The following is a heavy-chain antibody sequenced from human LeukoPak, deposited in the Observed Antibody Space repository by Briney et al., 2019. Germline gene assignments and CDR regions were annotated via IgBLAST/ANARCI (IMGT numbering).Heavy chain of an antibody. D-gene: IGHD3-10*01. Sequence: PGRSLRLSCAASGFAFSSYGMHWVRQAPGKGLEWVAVIWSDGINKYYADSVKGRFTISRDNPKNTLYLQMNSLRAEDTAVYSCATRNFDDSGTYALGYWGQGTLVTVSS. CDR1: GFAFSSYG. J-gene: IGHJ4*02. V-gene: IGHV3-33*01. CDR3: ATRNFDDSGTYALGY. CDR2: IWSDGINK.